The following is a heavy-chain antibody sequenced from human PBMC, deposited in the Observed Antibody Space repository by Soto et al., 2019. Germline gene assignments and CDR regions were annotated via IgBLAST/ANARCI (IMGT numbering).Heavy chain of an antibody. J-gene: IGHJ4*02. Sequence: QVQLVESGGDVVQPGRSLRLSCAASGFTFSSYGMHWVRQAPGKGLEWVAVISYEGRNQYYADSAKGRFTISRDNSKNTLYLQMNSLRPEDTAVYYWAKEGQMKVSTTLDHWGQGTLVTVSS. CDR3: AKEGQMKVSTTLDH. CDR1: GFTFSSYG. CDR2: ISYEGRNQ. V-gene: IGHV3-30*18. D-gene: IGHD2-15*01.